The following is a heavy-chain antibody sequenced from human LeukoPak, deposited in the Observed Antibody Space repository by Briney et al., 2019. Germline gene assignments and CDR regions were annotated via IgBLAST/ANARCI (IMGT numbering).Heavy chain of an antibody. Sequence: PGRSLRLTCAASGFTFDDYAMHWVRQAPGKGLEWVSGISWNSGSIGYADSVKGRFTISRDNAKNSLYLQMNSLRAEDTALYYCVRGSSSSWFYNWFDPWGQGALVTVSS. CDR3: VRGSSSSWFYNWFDP. D-gene: IGHD6-13*01. CDR1: GFTFDDYA. J-gene: IGHJ5*02. CDR2: ISWNSGSI. V-gene: IGHV3-9*01.